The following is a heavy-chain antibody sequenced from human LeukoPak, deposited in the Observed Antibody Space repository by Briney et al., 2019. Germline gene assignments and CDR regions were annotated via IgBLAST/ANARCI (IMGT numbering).Heavy chain of an antibody. CDR1: GGSISRYY. CDR3: ARGTYYYYDSSGYLFWFDP. Sequence: SETLSLTCTVSGGSISRYYWSWIRQPAGKGLEWIGRIHSSGSTNYNPSLKSRATISVDTSKNQFSLKLSSVTAADTAVYYCARGTYYYYDSSGYLFWFDPWGQGTLVTVSS. CDR2: IHSSGST. J-gene: IGHJ5*02. V-gene: IGHV4-4*07. D-gene: IGHD3-22*01.